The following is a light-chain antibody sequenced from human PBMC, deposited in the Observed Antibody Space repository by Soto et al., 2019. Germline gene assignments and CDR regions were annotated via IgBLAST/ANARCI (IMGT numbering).Light chain of an antibody. V-gene: IGKV1-39*01. CDR1: QSISSY. CDR2: AAS. Sequence: DLQMTQSPSSLSASVGDRVTITCRASQSISSYLNWYQQKPGKAPKLLIYAASSLQSGVPSRFSGSGSGTNLTLTIRSLQPEDFATYXCQQSYSTPRTFGQGTKVEIK. CDR3: QQSYSTPRT. J-gene: IGKJ1*01.